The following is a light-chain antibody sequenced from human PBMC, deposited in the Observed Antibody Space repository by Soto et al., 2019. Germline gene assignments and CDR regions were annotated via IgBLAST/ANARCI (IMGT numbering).Light chain of an antibody. V-gene: IGKV1-39*01. CDR1: QSISSY. Sequence: IQMTQSPSSLSASVGDRVTITCRASQSISSYLNWYQQKPGKAPKLLIYAASSLQSGVPSRFSGRGSGTDFTLTISSLQPEDFATYYCQQSYSTPSITFGQGTRLEIK. J-gene: IGKJ5*01. CDR3: QQSYSTPSIT. CDR2: AAS.